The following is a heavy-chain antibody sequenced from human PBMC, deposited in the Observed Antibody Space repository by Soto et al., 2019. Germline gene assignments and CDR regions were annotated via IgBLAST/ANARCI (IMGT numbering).Heavy chain of an antibody. CDR3: GRGRSGQIVVFY. CDR2: IGPESGAT. V-gene: IGHV1-2*02. Sequence: QVQLVQSGAEVKKPGASVKVSCKASGYTFTGHYIHLVRQAPEQGPEWMGEIGPESGATRYAQRFQGRVTMTRDMSITTVYRELNNLSPDDTAVYYCGRGRSGQIVVFYWGQGTPVTVSS. J-gene: IGHJ4*02. D-gene: IGHD1-26*01. CDR1: GYTFTGHY.